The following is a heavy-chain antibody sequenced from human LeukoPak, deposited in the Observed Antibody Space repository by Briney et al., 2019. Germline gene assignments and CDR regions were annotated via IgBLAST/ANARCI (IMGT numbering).Heavy chain of an antibody. CDR2: IDPSDSYT. Sequence: GESLRISCKGSGYSFTSYWISWVRQMPGKGLEWMGGIDPSDSYTNYSPSFQGHVTISADKSISTAYLQWSSLKASDTAMYYCARRRYYYDSSGYTTQFDYWGQGTLVTVSS. D-gene: IGHD3-22*01. J-gene: IGHJ4*02. CDR1: GYSFTSYW. CDR3: ARRRYYYDSSGYTTQFDY. V-gene: IGHV5-10-1*01.